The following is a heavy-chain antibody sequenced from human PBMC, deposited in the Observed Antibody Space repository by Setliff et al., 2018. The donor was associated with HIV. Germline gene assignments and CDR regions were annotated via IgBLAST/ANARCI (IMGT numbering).Heavy chain of an antibody. J-gene: IGHJ6*03. CDR3: ARVRAVSNCSGGSCYSGYYYYYYMDV. CDR2: INAGNGNT. CDR1: GYTFTSYA. V-gene: IGHV1-3*01. D-gene: IGHD2-15*01. Sequence: ASVTVSCKASGYTFTSYAMHWVRQAPGQRFEWMGWINAGNGNTKYSQKFQGRVTTTRDTSASTAYMELSSLRSEDTAVYYCARVRAVSNCSGGSCYSGYYYYYYMDVWGKGTTVTVSS.